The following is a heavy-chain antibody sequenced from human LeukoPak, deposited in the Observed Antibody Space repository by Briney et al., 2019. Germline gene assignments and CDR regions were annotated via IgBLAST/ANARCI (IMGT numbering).Heavy chain of an antibody. J-gene: IGHJ4*02. CDR2: INSDGSST. CDR1: GFTFSSYW. V-gene: IGHV3-74*01. CDR3: ARVSSSSWPDY. D-gene: IGHD6-13*01. Sequence: GGSLRLSCAASGFTFSSYWMHWVRQAPGKGLVWVSRINSDGSSTSYADSVKGRFTISRDNAKNSLYLQMNSLRAEDTAVYYCARVSSSSWPDYWGQGTLVTVSS.